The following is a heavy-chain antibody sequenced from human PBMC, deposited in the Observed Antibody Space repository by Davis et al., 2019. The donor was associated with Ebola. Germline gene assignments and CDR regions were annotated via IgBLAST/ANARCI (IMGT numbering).Heavy chain of an antibody. V-gene: IGHV3-74*01. D-gene: IGHD7-27*01. CDR2: INSDGRTT. CDR3: ARDLGMGRRVDAFDI. CDR1: GFTFSNYG. J-gene: IGHJ3*02. Sequence: HTGGSLRLSCAASGFTFSNYGMNWVRQVPGKGLVWVSRINSDGRTTAYADSVKGRFTISRDNAKNTLYLQMNTLRAEDTAVYYCARDLGMGRRVDAFDIWGQGTMVTVSS.